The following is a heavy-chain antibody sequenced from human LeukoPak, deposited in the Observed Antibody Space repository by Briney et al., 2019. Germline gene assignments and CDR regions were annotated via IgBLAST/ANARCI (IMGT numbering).Heavy chain of an antibody. V-gene: IGHV3-20*04. CDR3: ARGPTRYCYDSSGYYYSEYFQH. J-gene: IGHJ1*01. CDR1: GFTFDDYG. CDR2: INWNGGST. D-gene: IGHD3-22*01. Sequence: GGSLGLSCAASGFTFDDYGMSWVRQAPGKGLEWVSGINWNGGSTGYADSVKGRFTISRDNAKNSLYLQMNSLRAEDTALYYCARGPTRYCYDSSGYYYSEYFQHWGQGTLVTVSS.